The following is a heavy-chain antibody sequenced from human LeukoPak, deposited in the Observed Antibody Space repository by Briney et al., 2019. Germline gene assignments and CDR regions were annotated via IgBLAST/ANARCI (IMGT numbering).Heavy chain of an antibody. Sequence: PSETLSLTCAVYGGSFSGYYWSWIRQPPGKGLEWIGEIHHSGSTSYNSSLKSRVTITADTSKNQFSLKLSSVTDADTAVYYCARDRGSSSWFPCSDYWGQGTLVTVS. CDR2: IHHSGST. V-gene: IGHV4-34*01. CDR1: GGSFSGYY. CDR3: ARDRGSSSWFPCSDY. D-gene: IGHD6-13*01. J-gene: IGHJ4*02.